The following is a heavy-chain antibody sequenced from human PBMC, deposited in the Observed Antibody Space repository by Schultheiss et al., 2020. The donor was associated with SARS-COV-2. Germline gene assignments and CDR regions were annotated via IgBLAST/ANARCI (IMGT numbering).Heavy chain of an antibody. D-gene: IGHD3-3*01. CDR3: ARHGVDGLRFLEWLFHFDY. J-gene: IGHJ4*02. CDR1: GGSLSGYY. Sequence: SETLSLTCAVHGGSLSGYYWSWIRQPPGKRLEWIGEVDHSGAFNYNPSLKSRVTISIDTSKNQFSLKLGSVTAADTAVYYCARHGVDGLRFLEWLFHFDYWGQGTLVTVSS. CDR2: VDHSGAF. V-gene: IGHV4-34*01.